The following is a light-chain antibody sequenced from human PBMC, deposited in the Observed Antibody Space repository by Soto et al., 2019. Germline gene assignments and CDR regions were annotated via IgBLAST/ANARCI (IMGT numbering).Light chain of an antibody. CDR3: HQRQSWPRT. J-gene: IGKJ1*01. Sequence: DIVMTQPPATLSLSPGERSTLSCRASQSISSNLAWYQQKPGQXHRXXIYGASIRAAGIPARFSASGTGTDLTITISDVKPEDFEVYDCHQRQSWPRTFGQGTKVDIK. CDR2: GAS. CDR1: QSISSN. V-gene: IGKV3D-15*03.